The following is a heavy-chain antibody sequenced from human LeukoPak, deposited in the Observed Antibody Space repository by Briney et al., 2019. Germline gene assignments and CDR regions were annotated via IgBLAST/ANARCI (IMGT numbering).Heavy chain of an antibody. V-gene: IGHV3-30-3*01. CDR3: ARDLSGHWTYDY. J-gene: IGHJ4*01. Sequence: GGSLRLSCAASGFTFRNYYMHWVRQDPGKGLEWVAVISLDGNNEYYADSVKGGFSLSRDNSMNTLYLQLNSLRTEDTAMYYCARDLSGHWTYDYWGQGTLVTVSS. D-gene: IGHD1-1*01. CDR2: ISLDGNNE. CDR1: GFTFRNYY.